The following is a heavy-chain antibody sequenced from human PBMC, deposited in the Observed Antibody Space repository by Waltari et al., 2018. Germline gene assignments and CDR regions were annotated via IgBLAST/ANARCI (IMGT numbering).Heavy chain of an antibody. V-gene: IGHV3-74*01. CDR3: ARGARRTTVTTGWWYFDL. J-gene: IGHJ2*01. Sequence: QPGGSLRLSCAASGFTYSMYWMHWVRQAPGKGLVWVSRSNSDGSSTSYADSVKGRFTISKDNAKNTVYLQMNSLRAEDTAIYYCARGARRTTVTTGWWYFDLWGRGTLVTVSS. CDR1: GFTYSMYW. D-gene: IGHD4-17*01. CDR2: SNSDGSST.